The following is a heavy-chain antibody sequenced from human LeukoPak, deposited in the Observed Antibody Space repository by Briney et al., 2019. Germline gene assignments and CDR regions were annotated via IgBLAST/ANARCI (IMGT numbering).Heavy chain of an antibody. CDR1: GFTFSNYA. V-gene: IGHV3-23*01. Sequence: GGSLRLSCAASGFTFSNYAMSLVRQAPGKGLEWVSAISTGGAGTYYADSVKGRFTISRDNSQNTLYLQMNSLRAEDTAIYYCAKRGSALRYFDFWGQGTLVTVSS. J-gene: IGHJ4*02. CDR3: AKRGSALRYFDF. D-gene: IGHD3-9*01. CDR2: ISTGGAGT.